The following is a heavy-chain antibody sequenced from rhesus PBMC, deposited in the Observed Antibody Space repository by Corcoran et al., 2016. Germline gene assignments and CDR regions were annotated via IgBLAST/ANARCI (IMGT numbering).Heavy chain of an antibody. V-gene: IGHV4-169*01. D-gene: IGHD3-9*01. CDR1: GDSISSNY. Sequence: QLQLQESGPGLVKPSETLSVTRAVSGDSISSNYWSWIRQPPGKGLEWIGRIYGSGSSTSSTPSLMGRVTLSIDTSKNQLSLKLSSVTAADTAVYYCARRRDGAFDFWGPGLRVTVSS. J-gene: IGHJ3*01. CDR2: IYGSGSST. CDR3: ARRRDGAFDF.